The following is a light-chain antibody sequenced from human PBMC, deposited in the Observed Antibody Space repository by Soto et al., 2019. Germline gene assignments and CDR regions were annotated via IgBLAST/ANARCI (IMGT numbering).Light chain of an antibody. J-gene: IGLJ1*01. V-gene: IGLV2-14*01. CDR1: SSDVGGYNL. Sequence: QSVLTQPASVSGSPGQSITISCTGTSSDVGGYNLVSWYQQYPDKAPKLMIFDVNTRPSGVFNRFSGSKSGNTASLTISGLQAEDEADYYCSSYKSSSTLPYVFGTGTKVTVL. CDR2: DVN. CDR3: SSYKSSSTLPYV.